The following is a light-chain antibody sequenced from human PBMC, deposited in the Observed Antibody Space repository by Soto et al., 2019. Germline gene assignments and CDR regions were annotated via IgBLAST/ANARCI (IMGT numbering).Light chain of an antibody. Sequence: EIVLTQSPATLSLSPGERATLTCRASQSVSSYLAWYQQKPGQAPRILIYDAPNRATGIPARFSGSGSGTDFTLTISSLEPEDFAVYYCQQRSNWPPTFGQGTKVDIK. V-gene: IGKV3-11*01. CDR2: DAP. CDR1: QSVSSY. J-gene: IGKJ1*01. CDR3: QQRSNWPPT.